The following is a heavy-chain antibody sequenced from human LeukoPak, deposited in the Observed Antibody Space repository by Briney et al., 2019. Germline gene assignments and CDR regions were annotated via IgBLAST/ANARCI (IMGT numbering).Heavy chain of an antibody. CDR1: GFTVSSNY. CDR3: ARDDLYGSGYYYGMDV. CDR2: IYSGGST. Sequence: GGSLRLSCAASGFTVSSNYMSWVRQAPGKGLEWVSFIYSGGSTYYADSVKGRFTISRDNSKNTLYLQMNSLRAEDTAVYYCARDDLYGSGYYYGMDVWGQGTTVTVSS. D-gene: IGHD3-10*01. J-gene: IGHJ6*02. V-gene: IGHV3-66*01.